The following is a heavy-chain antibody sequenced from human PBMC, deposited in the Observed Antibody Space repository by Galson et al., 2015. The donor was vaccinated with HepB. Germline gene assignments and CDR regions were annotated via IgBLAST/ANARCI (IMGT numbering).Heavy chain of an antibody. J-gene: IGHJ4*02. CDR3: VRGDGGMAATDFDY. CDR2: INSDGSTR. Sequence: SLRLSCAASGFTFRGYWMHWVRQAPGKGLVWVSCINSDGSTRTYADSVKGRFTISRDNAKNTLYVHMNSLRDEDTAVYYCVRGDGGMAATDFDYWGQGTLVTVSS. D-gene: IGHD5-24*01. CDR1: GFTFRGYW. V-gene: IGHV3-74*01.